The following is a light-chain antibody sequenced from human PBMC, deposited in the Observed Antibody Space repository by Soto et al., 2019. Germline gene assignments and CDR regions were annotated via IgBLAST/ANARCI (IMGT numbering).Light chain of an antibody. CDR3: QQRSNWPPLT. CDR1: QSVGIY. J-gene: IGKJ4*01. Sequence: EIVLTQSPATLSLSPGERATLSCRASQSVGIYLNWYQQKPGQAPRLLIYSASNRATGIPARFSGSGSGTDFTLTISSLEPEDFAVYYCQQRSNWPPLTCGGGTKVEIK. V-gene: IGKV3-11*01. CDR2: SAS.